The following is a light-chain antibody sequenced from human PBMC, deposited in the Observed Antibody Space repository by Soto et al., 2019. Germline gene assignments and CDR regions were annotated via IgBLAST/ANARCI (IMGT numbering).Light chain of an antibody. CDR3: QQYNTWHPKMA. CDR2: GAS. CDR1: QSVSSD. J-gene: IGKJ1*01. Sequence: GVTQSPATLSVFTGETATLSCRASQSVSSDLAWYQQRPGQAPRLLIYGASTRATGIPARFRGSGSGTEFRLTISSLQSEDFATYYCQQYNTWHPKMACGRGTKVDIK. V-gene: IGKV3-15*01.